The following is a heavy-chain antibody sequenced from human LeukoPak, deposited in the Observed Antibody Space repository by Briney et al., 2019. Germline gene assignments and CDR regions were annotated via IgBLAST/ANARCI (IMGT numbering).Heavy chain of an antibody. D-gene: IGHD2-2*01. V-gene: IGHV3-7*01. Sequence: GGSLRLSCAASGFIFSTYWMSWVRQAPGKGLEWVANIKQDGSEKYYVDSVKGRFTISRDNAKNSLYLQMNSLRAEDTAVYYCARGRSGGSSALGYWGQGTLVTVSS. CDR2: IKQDGSEK. J-gene: IGHJ4*02. CDR1: GFIFSTYW. CDR3: ARGRSGGSSALGY.